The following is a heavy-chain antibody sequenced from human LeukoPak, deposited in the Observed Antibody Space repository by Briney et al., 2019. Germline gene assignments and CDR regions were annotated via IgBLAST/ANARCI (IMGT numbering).Heavy chain of an antibody. D-gene: IGHD2-2*01. CDR2: ISSSSSYI. CDR3: ARDRGVPAATYYFDY. J-gene: IGHJ4*02. CDR1: GFTFSSYS. V-gene: IGHV3-21*01. Sequence: WGSLRLSCAASGFTFSSYSMNWVRQAPGKGLEWVSSISSSSSYIYYADSVKGRFTISRDNAKNSLYLQMNSLRAEDTAVYYCARDRGVPAATYYFDYWGQGTLVTVSS.